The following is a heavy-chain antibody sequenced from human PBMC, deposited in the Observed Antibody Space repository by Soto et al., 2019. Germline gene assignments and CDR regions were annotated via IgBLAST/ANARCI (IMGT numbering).Heavy chain of an antibody. CDR1: GGTFSSYA. J-gene: IGHJ4*02. V-gene: IGHV1-69*13. CDR2: IIPIFGTA. Sequence: SVKVSCKASGGTFSSYAISCVGQSAGQGLEWMGGIIPIFGTANYAQKFQGRVTITADESTSTAYMELSSLRSEDTAVYYCARSSYGDYPFDYWGQGTLVTVSS. D-gene: IGHD4-17*01. CDR3: ARSSYGDYPFDY.